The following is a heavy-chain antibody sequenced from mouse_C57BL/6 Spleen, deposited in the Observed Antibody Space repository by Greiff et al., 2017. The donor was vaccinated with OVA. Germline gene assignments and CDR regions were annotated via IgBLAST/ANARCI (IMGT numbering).Heavy chain of an antibody. V-gene: IGHV1-82*01. Sequence: QVQLQQSGPELVKPGASVKISCKASGYAFSSSWMNWVKQRPGKGLEWIGRIYPGDGDTNYNGKFKGKATLTADKSSSTAYMQLSSLTSEDSAVYFCAREDRGYWGQGTTLTVSS. CDR2: IYPGDGDT. CDR1: GYAFSSSW. D-gene: IGHD2-14*01. J-gene: IGHJ2*01. CDR3: AREDRGY.